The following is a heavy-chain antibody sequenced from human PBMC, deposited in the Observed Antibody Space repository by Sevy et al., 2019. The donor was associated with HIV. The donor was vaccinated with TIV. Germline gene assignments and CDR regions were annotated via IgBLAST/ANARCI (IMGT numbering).Heavy chain of an antibody. CDR2: IRSDGSST. CDR3: ARLTSCSSNNYYEGF. J-gene: IGHJ4*02. V-gene: IGHV3-74*01. D-gene: IGHD2-2*01. Sequence: GGSLRLSCAASGFTFSNYWMHWVRQPPGKGLVWVSRIRSDGSSTNYADSVEGRFTISRDNAKNTLFLQMSSLRAEDTAVYYCARLTSCSSNNYYEGFWGQGTLVTVSS. CDR1: GFTFSNYW.